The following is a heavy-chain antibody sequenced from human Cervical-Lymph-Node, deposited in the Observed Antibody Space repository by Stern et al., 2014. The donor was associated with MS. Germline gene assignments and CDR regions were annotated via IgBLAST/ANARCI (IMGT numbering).Heavy chain of an antibody. CDR3: ARGTGSYFDY. J-gene: IGHJ4*02. Sequence: QVQLVQSGAEVETPGASVKLSCKASGYTFTNHFMHWVRQAPGQWLSWVGIINPTGGSTAYAERFQGRVTMTRDTSTTTVYMKLSSLRSDDTAVYYCARGTGSYFDYWGQGTLLSVSS. D-gene: IGHD3-10*01. V-gene: IGHV1-46*01. CDR2: INPTGGST. CDR1: GYTFTNHF.